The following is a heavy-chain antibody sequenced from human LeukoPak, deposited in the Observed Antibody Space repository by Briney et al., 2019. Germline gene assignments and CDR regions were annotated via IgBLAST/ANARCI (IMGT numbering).Heavy chain of an antibody. CDR1: GYTFTSYD. J-gene: IGHJ6*03. D-gene: IGHD6-6*01. Sequence: GASVKVSCKASGYTFTSYDINWVRQATGQGLEWMGWMNPNSGNTGYAQKFQGRLTMTRNTSISTAYMELSSLRSEDTAVYYCARGDSSSSTRYYYYYYMDVWGKGTTVTVSS. CDR2: MNPNSGNT. V-gene: IGHV1-8*01. CDR3: ARGDSSSSTRYYYYYYMDV.